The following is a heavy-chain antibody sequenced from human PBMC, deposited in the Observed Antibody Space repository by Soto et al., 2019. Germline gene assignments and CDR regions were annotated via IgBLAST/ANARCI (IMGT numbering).Heavy chain of an antibody. D-gene: IGHD6-19*01. V-gene: IGHV3-7*03. CDR2: IKEDGSEK. Sequence: LRLSCAASGFTFSNYWMSWVRQVPGKGLARVSNIKEDGSEKYYVDSVQGRFTISRDNAKNSVHLQMNSMRDEDTAVYYCVRFSIVGSGRGRGAFFDSWGQGTPVTVSS. CDR3: VRFSIVGSGRGRGAFFDS. J-gene: IGHJ4*02. CDR1: GFTFSNYW.